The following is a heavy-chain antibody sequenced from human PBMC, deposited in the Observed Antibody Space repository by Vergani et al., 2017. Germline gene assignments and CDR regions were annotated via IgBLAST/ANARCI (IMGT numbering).Heavy chain of an antibody. D-gene: IGHD3-9*01. CDR1: GYTFSSYG. CDR2: IRYDGSNK. Sequence: QVQLVESGGGVVQPGGSLRLSCAASGYTFSSYGMHWVRQAPGKGLEWVAFIRYDGSNKYYADSVKGRFTISRDSSKNTLYLQMKSLRAEDTAVYYCARARCIETCYMSNWPDSWGQGTLVTVSS. CDR3: ARARCIETCYMSNWPDS. J-gene: IGHJ5*01. V-gene: IGHV3-30*02.